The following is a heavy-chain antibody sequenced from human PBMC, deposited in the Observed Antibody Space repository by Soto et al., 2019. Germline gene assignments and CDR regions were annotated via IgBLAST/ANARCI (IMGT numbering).Heavy chain of an antibody. V-gene: IGHV1-69*02. D-gene: IGHD1-7*01. CDR2: IIPILGIA. CDR3: AELPTAPVYLDC. J-gene: IGHJ4*02. Sequence: QVQLVQSGAEVKKPGSSVKVSCKASGGTISSYPISWVRQAPGQGLEWMGRIIPILGIANYAQKFQGRVTITADKSPSTAYMGLSGLRSEDRAVYYWAELPTAPVYLDCGGQGPLVTFSS. CDR1: GGTISSYP.